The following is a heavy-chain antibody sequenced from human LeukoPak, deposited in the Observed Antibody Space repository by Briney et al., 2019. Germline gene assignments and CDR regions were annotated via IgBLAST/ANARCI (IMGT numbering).Heavy chain of an antibody. J-gene: IGHJ6*02. Sequence: GGSLRLSCAASGFTFSDYYMSWIRQAPGKGLEWVSYISSSGSTIYYADSVKGRFTISRDNAKNSLYLQMNSLRAEDTAVYYCARVNDFWSGYYSDYYYGMDVWGQGTTVTVSS. CDR2: ISSSGSTI. V-gene: IGHV3-11*04. D-gene: IGHD3-3*01. CDR1: GFTFSDYY. CDR3: ARVNDFWSGYYSDYYYGMDV.